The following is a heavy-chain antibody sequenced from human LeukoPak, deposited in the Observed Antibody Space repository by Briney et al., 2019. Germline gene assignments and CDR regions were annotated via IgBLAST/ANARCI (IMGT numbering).Heavy chain of an antibody. J-gene: IGHJ3*02. Sequence: GASVTVSCKASGYTLTSYYMHWVRQAPGQGLEWMGWINPNSGGTNYAQKFQGRVTMTRDTSISTAYMELSRLRSDDTAVYYCARDYYDSSGFGAFDIWGQGTMVTVSS. D-gene: IGHD3-22*01. CDR3: ARDYYDSSGFGAFDI. CDR1: GYTLTSYY. CDR2: INPNSGGT. V-gene: IGHV1-2*02.